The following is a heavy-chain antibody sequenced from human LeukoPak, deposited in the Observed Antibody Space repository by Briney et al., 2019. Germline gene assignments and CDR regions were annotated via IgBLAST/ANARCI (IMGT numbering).Heavy chain of an antibody. CDR1: GFTFDDYA. CDR2: ISWNSDSI. Sequence: GRSLRLSCAASGFTFDDYAMHWVRQAPGKGLEWVSGISWNSDSIGYADSVKGRFTISRDNAKNSLYLQMNSLRAEDTALYYCAKGLVVEWLGGMDVWGQGTTVTVSS. V-gene: IGHV3-9*01. CDR3: AKGLVVEWLGGMDV. J-gene: IGHJ6*02. D-gene: IGHD3-3*01.